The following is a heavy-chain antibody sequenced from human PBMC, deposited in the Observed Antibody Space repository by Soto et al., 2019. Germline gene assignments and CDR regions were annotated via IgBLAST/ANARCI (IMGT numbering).Heavy chain of an antibody. V-gene: IGHV5-51*01. D-gene: IGHD6-13*01. CDR1: GYTFTSYW. CDR3: ARTKSIAAVLFNWFDP. Sequence: PGESLKISCKGSGYTFTSYWIGWVRQMPGKGLEWMGIIYPRDSDTRYSPSFQGQVTISADKSISTAYLQWSSLKASDTAMYYCARTKSIAAVLFNWFDPWGQGTLVTVSS. J-gene: IGHJ5*02. CDR2: IYPRDSDT.